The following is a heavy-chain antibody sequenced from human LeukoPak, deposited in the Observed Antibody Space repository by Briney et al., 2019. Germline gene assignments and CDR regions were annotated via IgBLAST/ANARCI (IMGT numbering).Heavy chain of an antibody. CDR2: IYYSGST. Sequence: SETLSLTCTVSGDSISSSFYYWGWIRQPPGKGLEWIGDIYYSGSTYYNPSLKSRVTISVDTSKNQFSLKLSSVTAADTAVYYCARHAGSSGRYRALFDYWGQGTVVTVSS. J-gene: IGHJ4*02. CDR3: ARHAGSSGRYRALFDY. V-gene: IGHV4-39*01. D-gene: IGHD6-19*01. CDR1: GDSISSSFYY.